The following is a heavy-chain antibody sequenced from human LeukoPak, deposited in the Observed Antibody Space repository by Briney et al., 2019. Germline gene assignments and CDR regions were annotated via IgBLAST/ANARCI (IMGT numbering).Heavy chain of an antibody. CDR1: GFTFTGDS. V-gene: IGHV3-48*02. CDR3: AIVPEYGSGWHDDS. Sequence: PVGSPRLSRAASGFTFTGDSMNSGCDAPRGRVWCISDICSSSSIRYYTASARGRFTISRDTAKTTLYLQMNMLRDENTAVYYCAIVPEYGSGWHDDSWGQGTLVTVSS. J-gene: IGHJ4*02. CDR2: ICSSSSIR. D-gene: IGHD6-19*01.